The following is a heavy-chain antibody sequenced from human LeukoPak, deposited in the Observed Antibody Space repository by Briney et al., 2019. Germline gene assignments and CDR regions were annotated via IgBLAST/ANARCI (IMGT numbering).Heavy chain of an antibody. CDR3: ARVAYYFFDL. V-gene: IGHV4-59*11. J-gene: IGHJ2*01. Sequence: SETLSLTCNVSGGSISSHYWGWIRQPPGKGLEWIGYIYYSGNTNYNPSLKSRVTISVDTSKNQFSLKLSSVTAANTAVYYCARVAYYFFDLWGRGTLVTVSS. CDR1: GGSISSHY. CDR2: IYYSGNT. D-gene: IGHD3-10*01.